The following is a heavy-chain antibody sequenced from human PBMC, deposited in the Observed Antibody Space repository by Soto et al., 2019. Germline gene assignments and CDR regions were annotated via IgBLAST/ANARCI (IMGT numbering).Heavy chain of an antibody. CDR2: ISGSGGST. V-gene: IGHV3-23*01. CDR3: AKDEGVLRYFEWFNNWFDP. Sequence: GGSLRLSCAASGFTFSSYAMSWVRQAPGKGLEWVSAISGSGGSTYYADSVKGRFTISRDNSKNTLYLQMNSLRAEDTAVYYCAKDEGVLRYFEWFNNWFDPWGQGTLVNVSS. CDR1: GFTFSSYA. D-gene: IGHD3-9*01. J-gene: IGHJ5*02.